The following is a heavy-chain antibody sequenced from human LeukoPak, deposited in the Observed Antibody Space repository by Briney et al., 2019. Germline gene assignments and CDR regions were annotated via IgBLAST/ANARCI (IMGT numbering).Heavy chain of an antibody. D-gene: IGHD3-10*01. Sequence: GESLRLSCAASGFTFSSYSMNWVRQAPGKGLEWVSSISSSSSYIYYADSVKGRFTISRDNAKNSLYLQMNSLRAEDTAVYYCARWLHGSGSYYPDYWGQGTLVTVSS. CDR2: ISSSSSYI. V-gene: IGHV3-21*01. J-gene: IGHJ4*02. CDR3: ARWLHGSGSYYPDY. CDR1: GFTFSSYS.